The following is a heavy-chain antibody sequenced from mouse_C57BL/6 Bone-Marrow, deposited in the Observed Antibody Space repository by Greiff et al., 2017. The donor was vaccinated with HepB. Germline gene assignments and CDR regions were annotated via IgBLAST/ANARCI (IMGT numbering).Heavy chain of an antibody. CDR3: ARGRAYYGNSYFDY. D-gene: IGHD2-10*01. J-gene: IGHJ2*01. CDR2: IYPGSGST. V-gene: IGHV1-55*01. CDR1: GYTFTSYW. Sequence: VQLQQPGAELVKPGASVKMSCKASGYTFTSYWITWVKQRPGQGLEWIGDIYPGSGSTNYNEKFKSKATLTVDTSSSTAYMQLSSLTSEDSAVYYCARGRAYYGNSYFDYWGQGTTLTVSS.